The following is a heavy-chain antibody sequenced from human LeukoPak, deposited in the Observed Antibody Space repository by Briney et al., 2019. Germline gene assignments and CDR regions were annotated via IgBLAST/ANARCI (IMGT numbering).Heavy chain of an antibody. D-gene: IGHD5-12*01. CDR3: ARDLGTHGGYVDP. J-gene: IGHJ5*02. Sequence: PGGSLRLSCAASGFTVSSNYMSWVRQAPGKGLEWVSYISTSDSTMYYADSVKGRFTISRDNAKNSLYLQMDSLRVEDTGIYYCARDLGTHGGYVDPWGQGTLVTVSS. V-gene: IGHV3-11*04. CDR1: GFTVSSNY. CDR2: ISTSDSTM.